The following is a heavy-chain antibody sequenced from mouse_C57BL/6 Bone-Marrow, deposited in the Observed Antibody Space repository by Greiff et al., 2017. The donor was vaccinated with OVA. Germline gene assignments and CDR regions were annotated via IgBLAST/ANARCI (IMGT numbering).Heavy chain of an antibody. Sequence: EVKVVESGGDLVKPGGSLKLSCAASGFTFSSYGMSWVRQTPDKRLEWVATISSGGSYTYYPDSVKGRFTISRDNAKNTLYLQMSSLKSEDTAMYYCARTGTYRFAYWGQGTLVTVSA. CDR1: GFTFSSYG. J-gene: IGHJ3*01. D-gene: IGHD4-1*01. CDR3: ARTGTYRFAY. CDR2: ISSGGSYT. V-gene: IGHV5-6*01.